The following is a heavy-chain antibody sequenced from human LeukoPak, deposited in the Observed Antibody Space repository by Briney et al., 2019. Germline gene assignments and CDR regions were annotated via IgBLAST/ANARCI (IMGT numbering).Heavy chain of an antibody. CDR3: ARAGAVAGMYNWFDP. CDR1: GFTFSSYA. Sequence: GGSLRLSCAASGFTFSSYAMHWVRQAPGKGLEYVSAISSNGGSTYYANSVKGRFTISRDNSKNTLYLQMGSLRAEDMAVYYCARAGAVAGMYNWFDPWGQGTLVTVSS. V-gene: IGHV3-64*01. D-gene: IGHD6-19*01. CDR2: ISSNGGST. J-gene: IGHJ5*02.